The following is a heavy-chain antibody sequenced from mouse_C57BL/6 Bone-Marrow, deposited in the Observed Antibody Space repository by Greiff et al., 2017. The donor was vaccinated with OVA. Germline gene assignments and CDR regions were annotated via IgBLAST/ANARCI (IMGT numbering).Heavy chain of an antibody. Sequence: EVKLMESGGGLVKPGGSLKLSCAASGFTFSSYAMSWVRQTPEKRLEWVATISDGGSYTYSPDNVKGRFPISSANTKNNLYLQMSHLKSEDTAMYYCARVGTFYGNYLDDWGQGTTLTGSP. V-gene: IGHV5-4*03. CDR3: ARVGTFYGNYLDD. CDR2: ISDGGSYT. CDR1: GFTFSSYA. D-gene: IGHD1-1*01. J-gene: IGHJ2*01.